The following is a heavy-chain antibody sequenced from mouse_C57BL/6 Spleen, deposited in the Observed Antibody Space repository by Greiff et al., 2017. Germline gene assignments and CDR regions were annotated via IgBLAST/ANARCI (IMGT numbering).Heavy chain of an antibody. V-gene: IGHV1-39*01. J-gene: IGHJ3*01. CDR1: GYSFTDYN. D-gene: IGHD4-1*01. Sequence: EVKLMESGPELVKPGASVKISCKASGYSFTDYNMNWVQQSNGKSLEWIGVINPNSGTNSYNQTFNGKATLTVAQSSCTAYMQLNSLTSEDSAVYYCARVPQLTGTGAWFAYWGQGTLVTVSA. CDR2: INPNSGTN. CDR3: ARVPQLTGTGAWFAY.